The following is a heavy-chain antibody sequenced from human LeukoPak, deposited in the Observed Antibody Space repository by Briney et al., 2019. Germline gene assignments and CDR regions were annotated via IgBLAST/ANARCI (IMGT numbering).Heavy chain of an antibody. J-gene: IGHJ5*02. CDR1: GFTFSFYT. CDR3: ARDNSVGDVAWWFDP. V-gene: IGHV3-21*04. Sequence: GGSLRLSCAASGFTFSFYTMSWVRQAPGKGLEWVSSISTSSSYIYYADSLKGRFTISRDNAKNSLSLQMNSLRSEDTAVYYCARDNSVGDVAWWFDPWGQGTLVTVSS. CDR2: ISTSSSYI. D-gene: IGHD1-26*01.